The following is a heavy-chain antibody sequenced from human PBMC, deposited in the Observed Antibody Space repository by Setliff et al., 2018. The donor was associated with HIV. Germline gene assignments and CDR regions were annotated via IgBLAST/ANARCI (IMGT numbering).Heavy chain of an antibody. CDR3: ARDFCGSSCSSGYGYFDH. Sequence: GGSLRLSCGASGFSFSSYSMNWVRQAPGKGLEWVSYISPSSTIIYYPDSVKGRFTTSRDNARNSMYLEMNSLRADDTAVYYCARDFCGSSCSSGYGYFDHWGQGTLVTVSS. CDR1: GFSFSSYS. D-gene: IGHD2-15*01. V-gene: IGHV3-48*01. CDR2: ISPSSTII. J-gene: IGHJ4*02.